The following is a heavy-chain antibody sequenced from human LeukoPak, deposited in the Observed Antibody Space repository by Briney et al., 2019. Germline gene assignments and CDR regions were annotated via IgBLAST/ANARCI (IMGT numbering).Heavy chain of an antibody. Sequence: PSETLSLTCTVSGGSISSHYWSWIRQPPGKGLEWIGYIYYSGSTNYNPSLKSRVTISVDTSKNQFSLKLSSVTAADTAVYYCARGVNWNYVGAYFDYWGQGTLVTVSS. CDR3: ARGVNWNYVGAYFDY. CDR2: IYYSGST. CDR1: GGSISSHY. V-gene: IGHV4-59*11. D-gene: IGHD1-7*01. J-gene: IGHJ4*02.